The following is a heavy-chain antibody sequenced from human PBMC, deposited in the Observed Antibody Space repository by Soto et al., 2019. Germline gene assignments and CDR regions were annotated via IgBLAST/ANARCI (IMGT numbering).Heavy chain of an antibody. CDR2: ISYDGSNK. J-gene: IGHJ3*02. V-gene: IGHV3-30*18. D-gene: IGHD3-9*01. Sequence: QVQLVESGGGVVQPGRSLRLSCAASGFTFSSYGMHWVRQAPGKGLEWVAVISYDGSNKYYADSVKGQFTISRDNSKHTLYLQMNSLRAEDTAVYYCANEYDILTCSINDAFDIWGQGTMVTVSS. CDR1: GFTFSSYG. CDR3: ANEYDILTCSINDAFDI.